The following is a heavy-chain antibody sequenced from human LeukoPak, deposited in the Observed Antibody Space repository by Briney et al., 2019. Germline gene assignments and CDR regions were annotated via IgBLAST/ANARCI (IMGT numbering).Heavy chain of an antibody. J-gene: IGHJ4*02. CDR3: ATPSSSGLVPHFDY. V-gene: IGHV4-39*01. CDR2: IYYSGST. D-gene: IGHD6-19*01. Sequence: SETLSLTCTVSGGSISSSSYYWGWIRQPPGKGLEWIGSIYYSGSTYYNPSLKSRVTISVDTSKNQFSLKLSSVTAADTALYYCATPSSSGLVPHFDYWGQGTLVTVSS. CDR1: GGSISSSSYY.